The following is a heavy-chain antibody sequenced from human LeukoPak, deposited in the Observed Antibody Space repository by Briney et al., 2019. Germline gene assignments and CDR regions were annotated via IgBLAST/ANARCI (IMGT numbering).Heavy chain of an antibody. CDR2: MDGSIGKT. Sequence: ASVKVSCKTSGYTFTSYDINWVRQATGQGLEWMGGMDGSIGKTAYAQRFLGRVTITRNTSISTAYMELSSLTSEDTAVYYCARLYYYASSGYDALDIWGQGTMVTVSS. J-gene: IGHJ3*02. V-gene: IGHV1-8*01. D-gene: IGHD3-22*01. CDR3: ARLYYYASSGYDALDI. CDR1: GYTFTSYD.